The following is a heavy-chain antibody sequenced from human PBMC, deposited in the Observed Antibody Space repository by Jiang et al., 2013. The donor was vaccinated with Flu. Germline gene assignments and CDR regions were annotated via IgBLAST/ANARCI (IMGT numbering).Heavy chain of an antibody. J-gene: IGHJ4*02. CDR1: GASINSYY. Sequence: GSGLVKPSETLSLTCVVSGASINSYYWGWIRQPPGKRLEWIGYVYYGGNTDYNPSLKSRVTISLGTSKDQFSLRLTSVTAADTATYYCAVGAGYSSGFDYWGQGALVTVSS. D-gene: IGHD5-18*01. CDR2: VYYGGNT. V-gene: IGHV4-59*01. CDR3: AVGAGYSSGFDY.